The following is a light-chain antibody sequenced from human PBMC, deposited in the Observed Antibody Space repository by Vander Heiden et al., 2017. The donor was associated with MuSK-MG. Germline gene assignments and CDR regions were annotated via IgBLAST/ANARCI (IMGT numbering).Light chain of an antibody. CDR2: GNS. V-gene: IGLV1-40*01. Sequence: QSVLTQPPSMSGAPGQRVTISCTGSSSNIGAGYDVPWYQQLPGTAPKLLIYGNSNRPSVVPDRFSGSKSGTSASLAITGLQAEDEADYYCQSYDSSLSGSGVFGTGTKVTVL. J-gene: IGLJ1*01. CDR1: SSNIGAGYD. CDR3: QSYDSSLSGSGV.